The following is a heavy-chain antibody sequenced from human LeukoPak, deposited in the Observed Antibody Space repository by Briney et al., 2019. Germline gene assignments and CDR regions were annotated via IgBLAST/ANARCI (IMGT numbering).Heavy chain of an antibody. Sequence: SETLSLTCTVSGGSVSSGSYYWSWIRQPPGKGLEWIGYIYYSGSTNYNPSLKSRVTISVDTSKNQFSLKLSSVTAADTAVYYCARGYSSGWGLYWYFDLWGRGTLVTVAS. CDR2: IYYSGST. J-gene: IGHJ2*01. D-gene: IGHD6-19*01. CDR1: GGSVSSGSYY. CDR3: ARGYSSGWGLYWYFDL. V-gene: IGHV4-61*01.